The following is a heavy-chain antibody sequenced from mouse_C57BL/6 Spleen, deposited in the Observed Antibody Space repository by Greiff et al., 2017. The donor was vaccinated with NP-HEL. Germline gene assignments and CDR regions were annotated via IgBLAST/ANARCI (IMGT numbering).Heavy chain of an antibody. V-gene: IGHV14-4*01. CDR3: TTDEASFDY. CDR2: IDPENGDT. CDR1: GFNIKDDY. D-gene: IGHD6-1*01. Sequence: EVKLMESGAELVRPGASVKLSCTASGFNIKDDYMHWVKQRPEQGLEWIGWIDPENGDTEYASKFQGKATITADTSSNTAYLQLSSLTSEDTAVYYCTTDEASFDYWGQGTTLTVSS. J-gene: IGHJ2*01.